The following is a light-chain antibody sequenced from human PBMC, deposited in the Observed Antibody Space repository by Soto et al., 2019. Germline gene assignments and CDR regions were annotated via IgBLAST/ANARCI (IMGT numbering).Light chain of an antibody. CDR3: QQYDDLPIT. V-gene: IGKV1-33*01. CDR1: WDTRNC. Sequence: IPMTQSPSSISASXGERVTIDSQPRWDTRNCLNWYQQKPGIAPKLXXYDASNLEQGGPSRFSGSGSATGFTCTISSLQPEDIATYYCQQYDDLPITFGQGTRLEI. CDR2: DAS. J-gene: IGKJ5*01.